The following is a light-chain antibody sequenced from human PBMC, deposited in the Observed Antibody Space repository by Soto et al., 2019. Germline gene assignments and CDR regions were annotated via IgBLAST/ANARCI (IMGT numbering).Light chain of an antibody. CDR3: QQYNNYLGT. CDR2: KAS. J-gene: IGKJ1*01. Sequence: DIQMTQSPSTLSASVGDRVTITCRASQSISSWLAWYQQKPGKAPKLLIYKASSLESGVPSRFSGSGSGTEFTLTISSLQPDDFATYYCQQYNNYLGTFGQGTKVEI. V-gene: IGKV1-5*03. CDR1: QSISSW.